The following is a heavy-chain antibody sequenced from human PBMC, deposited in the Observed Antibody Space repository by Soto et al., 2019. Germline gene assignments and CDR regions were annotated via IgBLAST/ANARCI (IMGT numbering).Heavy chain of an antibody. CDR3: ARTMKVGATYYFDY. J-gene: IGHJ4*02. D-gene: IGHD3-22*01. Sequence: QLQLQESGPGLVKPSETLSLTCTVSGGSISSSSYYWGWIRQPPGKGLEWIGSIYYSGSTYYSPSLKSRVTISVDMSKNQFSLKLSSVTAADTAVYYCARTMKVGATYYFDYWGQGTLVTVSS. V-gene: IGHV4-39*01. CDR2: IYYSGST. CDR1: GGSISSSSYY.